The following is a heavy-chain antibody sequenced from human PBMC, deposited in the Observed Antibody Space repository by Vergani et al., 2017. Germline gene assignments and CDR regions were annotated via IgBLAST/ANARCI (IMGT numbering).Heavy chain of an antibody. J-gene: IGHJ4*02. D-gene: IGHD6-19*01. CDR2: ISGSGGST. Sequence: EVQLLESGGGLVQPGGSLRLSCAASGFTFSSYVMNWVRQAPGKGLEWVSTISGSGGSTYYADSVKGRFTISRDNSKNTLYLQMNSLRAEDTAVYYCAKDSRTDLYSSGWYYFDYWGQGTLVTVSS. V-gene: IGHV3-23*01. CDR3: AKDSRTDLYSSGWYYFDY. CDR1: GFTFSSYV.